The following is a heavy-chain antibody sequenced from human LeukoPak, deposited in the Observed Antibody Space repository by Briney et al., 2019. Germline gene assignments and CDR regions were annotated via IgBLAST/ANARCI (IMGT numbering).Heavy chain of an antibody. J-gene: IGHJ3*02. Sequence: SETLSLTCTVSGGSISSYYWSWIRQPAGKGLEWIGRIYTSGSTNYNPSLKSRVTISVDKSKNQFSLKLCSVTAADTAVYYCARDVREYYYDSSGYYHEAFDIWGQGTMVTVSS. CDR1: GGSISSYY. D-gene: IGHD3-22*01. CDR2: IYTSGST. CDR3: ARDVREYYYDSSGYYHEAFDI. V-gene: IGHV4-4*07.